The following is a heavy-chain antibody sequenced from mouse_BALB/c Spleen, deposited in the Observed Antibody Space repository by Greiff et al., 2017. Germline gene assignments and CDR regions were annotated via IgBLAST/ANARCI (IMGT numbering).Heavy chain of an antibody. CDR3: ARDSDYRYVIAY. CDR1: GFTFSSYG. Sequence: DVQLVESGGGLVQPGGSLKLSCAASGFTFSSYGMSWVRQTPDKRLELVATINSNGGSTYYPDSVKGRFTISRDNAKNTLYLQMSSLKSEDTAMYYCARDSDYRYVIAYWGQGTLVTVSA. D-gene: IGHD2-14*01. CDR2: INSNGGST. V-gene: IGHV5-6-3*01. J-gene: IGHJ3*01.